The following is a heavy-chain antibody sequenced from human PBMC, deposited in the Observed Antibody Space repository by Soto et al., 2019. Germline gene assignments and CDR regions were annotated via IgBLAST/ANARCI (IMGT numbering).Heavy chain of an antibody. CDR1: GFTFSSYG. V-gene: IGHV3-33*01. CDR3: AREQTPYPLDYYYYYGMDV. D-gene: IGHD2-2*01. J-gene: IGHJ6*02. CDR2: IWYDGSNK. Sequence: GGSLRLSCAASGFTFSSYGMHWVRQAPGKGLEWVAVIWYDGSNKYYADSVKGRFTISRDNSKNTLYLQMNSLRAEDTAVYYCAREQTPYPLDYYYYYGMDVWGQGTTVTVSS.